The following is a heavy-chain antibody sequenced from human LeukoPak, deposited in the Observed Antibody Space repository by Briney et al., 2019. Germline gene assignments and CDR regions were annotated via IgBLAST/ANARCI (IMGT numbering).Heavy chain of an antibody. CDR2: IRSRAYGATT. V-gene: IGHV3-49*03. CDR3: TLPPIYYYGSGSYYTGFDY. Sequence: GGSLRLSCTASGFTFGDYALSWFRQAPGKGLEWVAFIRSRAYGATTEYAASVKDRFTISRDDSESIAYLHMNSLKTEDTAVYYCTLPPIYYYGSGSYYTGFDYWGQGTLVTVSS. J-gene: IGHJ4*02. D-gene: IGHD3-10*01. CDR1: GFTFGDYA.